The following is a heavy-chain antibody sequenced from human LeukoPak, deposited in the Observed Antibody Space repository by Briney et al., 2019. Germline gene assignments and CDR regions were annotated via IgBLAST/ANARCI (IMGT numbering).Heavy chain of an antibody. CDR1: GGSISSYY. V-gene: IGHV4-4*07. J-gene: IGHJ5*02. CDR3: ARDGIGNWFDP. Sequence: SETLSLTCTVSGGSISSYYWSWIRQPAGKGLEWIGRLYTSGSTDYNPSLKSRVTMSVDTSKNQFSLKMSSVTAADTAVYYCARDGIGNWFDPWGQGTLVTVSS. CDR2: LYTSGST. D-gene: IGHD1-1*01.